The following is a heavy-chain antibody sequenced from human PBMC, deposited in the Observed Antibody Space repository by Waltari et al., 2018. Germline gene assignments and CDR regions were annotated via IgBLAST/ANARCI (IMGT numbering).Heavy chain of an antibody. V-gene: IGHV4-34*01. CDR3: VRGKMYSRPYFDY. J-gene: IGHJ4*02. CDR1: GEAFIGHY. D-gene: IGHD6-13*01. CDR2: IHHSGSI. Sequence: QMQLQQWGAGLLKPSETLSLTCAVSGEAFIGHYWNWIRQPPGRGLEWIGEIHHSGSINYNPSLESRVTISQDMSKNQFSLKLTSVTAADTAVYYCVRGKMYSRPYFDYWGQGTLVTVSS.